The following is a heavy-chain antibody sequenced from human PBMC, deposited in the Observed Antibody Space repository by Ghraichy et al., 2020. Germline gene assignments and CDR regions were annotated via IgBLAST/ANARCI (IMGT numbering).Heavy chain of an antibody. D-gene: IGHD3-9*01. J-gene: IGHJ3*02. CDR1: GGSISSYY. CDR2: IYTSGST. CDR3: ARALTYYDILTGYDHVDAFDI. Sequence: SQTLSLTCTVSGGSISSYYWSWIRQPAGKGLEWIGRIYTSGSTNYNPSLKSRVTMSVDTSKNQFSLKLSSVTAADTAVYYCARALTYYDILTGYDHVDAFDIWGQGRMVTVSS. V-gene: IGHV4-4*07.